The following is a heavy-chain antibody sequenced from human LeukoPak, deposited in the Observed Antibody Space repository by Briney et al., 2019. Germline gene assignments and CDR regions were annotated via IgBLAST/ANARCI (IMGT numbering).Heavy chain of an antibody. CDR3: ARIAVAGTLYYYGMDV. Sequence: GGSLRLSCAASGFTFSSYGMHWVRQAPGKGLEWVAVIWYDGSNKYYADSVKGRFTISRDNSKNTLYLQMNSLRAEDTAGYYCARIAVAGTLYYYGMDVWGQGTTVTVSS. D-gene: IGHD6-19*01. CDR1: GFTFSSYG. J-gene: IGHJ6*02. V-gene: IGHV3-33*01. CDR2: IWYDGSNK.